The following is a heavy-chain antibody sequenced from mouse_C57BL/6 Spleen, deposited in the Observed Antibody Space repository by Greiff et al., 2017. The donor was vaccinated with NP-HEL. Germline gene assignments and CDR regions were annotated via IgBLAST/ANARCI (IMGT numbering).Heavy chain of an antibody. V-gene: IGHV14-2*01. D-gene: IGHD1-1*01. Sequence: VQLKESGAELVKPGASVKLSCTASGFNFTDYYMHWVKQRTEQGLEWIGRIDPEDGETKYAPKFQGKATIAADTSSNTAYLQLSSLTSEDTSVYYCAPYYYGQFAYWGQGTLVTVSA. CDR1: GFNFTDYY. CDR2: IDPEDGET. J-gene: IGHJ3*01. CDR3: APYYYGQFAY.